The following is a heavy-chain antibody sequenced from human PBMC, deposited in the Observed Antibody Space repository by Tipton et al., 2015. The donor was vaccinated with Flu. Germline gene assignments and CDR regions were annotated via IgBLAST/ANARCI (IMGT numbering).Heavy chain of an antibody. CDR2: IYYSGST. D-gene: IGHD4-17*01. CDR3: ARAPYGSHFDY. V-gene: IGHV4-59*01. CDR1: GGSISSYY. J-gene: IGHJ4*02. Sequence: LSLTCTVSGGSISSYYWSWIRQPPGKGLEWIGYIYYSGSTNYNPSLKSRVTISVDTSKNQFSLKLSSVTAADTAVYYCARAPYGSHFDYWGQGTLVTVSS.